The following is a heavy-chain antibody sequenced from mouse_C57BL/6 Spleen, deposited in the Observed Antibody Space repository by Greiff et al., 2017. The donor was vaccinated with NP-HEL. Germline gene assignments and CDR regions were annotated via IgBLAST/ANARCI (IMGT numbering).Heavy chain of an antibody. CDR1: GYTFTSYG. J-gene: IGHJ4*01. Sequence: VQLQQSGAELARPGASVKLSCKASGYTFTSYGISWVKQRTGQGLEWIGEIYPRSGNTYYNEKFKGKATLTADKSSSTAYMELRSLTSEDSAVYFCARWDDGYYPYAMDYWGQGTSVTVSS. D-gene: IGHD2-3*01. V-gene: IGHV1-81*01. CDR3: ARWDDGYYPYAMDY. CDR2: IYPRSGNT.